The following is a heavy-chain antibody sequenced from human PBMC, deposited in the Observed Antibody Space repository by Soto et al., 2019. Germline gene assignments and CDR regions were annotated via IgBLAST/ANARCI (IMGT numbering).Heavy chain of an antibody. Sequence: QVHLVQSGAEEKKPGASVKVSCKASGYTFTSYDMQWVRQAPGQRLEWMGWINAGNGNTKYSQKFQGRVTITRDTSASTAYLELSSLRSEDTAVYCCASSVSDTDWFDPWGQGTLVTVSS. CDR3: ASSVSDTDWFDP. V-gene: IGHV1-3*05. J-gene: IGHJ5*02. D-gene: IGHD5-18*01. CDR2: INAGNGNT. CDR1: GYTFTSYD.